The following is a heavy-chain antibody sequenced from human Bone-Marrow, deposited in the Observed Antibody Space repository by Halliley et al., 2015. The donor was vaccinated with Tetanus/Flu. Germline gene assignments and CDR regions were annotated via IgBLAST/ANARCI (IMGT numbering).Heavy chain of an antibody. V-gene: IGHV3-53*01. D-gene: IGHD2-8*02. Sequence: SLRLSCAASGFAVSSNFMSWVRQAPGKGLEWVSVLYSVGNTYYADSVKGRFSISRDNSNNTLFLEMNSLRAEDTAVYYCARGYWSYGLDVWGQGTTVTVSS. J-gene: IGHJ6*02. CDR3: ARGYWSYGLDV. CDR2: LYSVGNT. CDR1: GFAVSSNF.